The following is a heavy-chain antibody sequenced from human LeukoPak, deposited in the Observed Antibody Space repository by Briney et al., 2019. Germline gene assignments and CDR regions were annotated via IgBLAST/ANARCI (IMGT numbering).Heavy chain of an antibody. CDR1: GFTFSSYS. V-gene: IGHV3-21*01. D-gene: IGHD6-6*01. CDR3: ARDSSHGNIDY. CDR2: ISSSSSYI. J-gene: IGHJ4*02. Sequence: GGSLRLSCAASGFTFSSYSMNWVRQAPGKGLEWVSSISSSSSYIYYADSVKGRFTISRDNSDNTLYLQMNSLRAEDTAVYYCARDSSHGNIDYWGQGTLVTVSS.